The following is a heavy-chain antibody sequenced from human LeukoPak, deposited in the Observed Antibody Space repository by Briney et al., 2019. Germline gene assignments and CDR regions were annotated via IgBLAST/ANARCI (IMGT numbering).Heavy chain of an antibody. CDR3: AKWGDYDILTGYYVSDF. J-gene: IGHJ4*02. Sequence: GASLRLSCAASGFIFRNYAMSWLRQAQGKGLEWVSAITGSGDTTYYADSVKGRFTISRDNSKNTLYVEMNTLRAEDTAVYYCAKWGDYDILTGYYVSDFWGQGTLVTVSS. V-gene: IGHV3-23*01. CDR2: ITGSGDTT. D-gene: IGHD3-9*01. CDR1: GFIFRNYA.